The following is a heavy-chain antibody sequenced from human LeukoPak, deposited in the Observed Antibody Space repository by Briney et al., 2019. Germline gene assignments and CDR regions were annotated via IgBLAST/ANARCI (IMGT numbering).Heavy chain of an antibody. Sequence: PGGSLRLSCAASGFTFSNYEMNWVRQTPGKGLEWVSYISDHGKSRNYVDSVKGRSTISRDNAKNSLYLQMSSLRVEDTAVYFCARARIAAPLLDYWGQGTLVTVSS. CDR3: ARARIAAPLLDY. CDR2: ISDHGKSR. D-gene: IGHD6-13*01. J-gene: IGHJ4*02. V-gene: IGHV3-48*03. CDR1: GFTFSNYE.